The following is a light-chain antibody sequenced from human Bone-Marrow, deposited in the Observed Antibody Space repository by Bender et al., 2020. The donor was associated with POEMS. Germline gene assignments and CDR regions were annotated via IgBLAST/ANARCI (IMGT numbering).Light chain of an antibody. V-gene: IGLV3-1*01. CDR3: QAWDTSVVV. J-gene: IGLJ2*01. Sequence: SYDLTQPSSVSVSPGQTATITCSGDFLGNKDVCWYQQKPGQSPVVVIYQDDKRPSGTPERFSGSNSGNTATLTISGTQSMDEADYYCQAWDTSVVVFGGGTKLSVL. CDR1: FLGNKD. CDR2: QDD.